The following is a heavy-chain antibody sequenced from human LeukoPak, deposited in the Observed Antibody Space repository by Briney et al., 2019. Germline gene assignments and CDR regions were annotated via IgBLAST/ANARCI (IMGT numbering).Heavy chain of an antibody. Sequence: PGGSLRLSCTASGFTFSGYGMHWVRQPPGKGLEWVAFIRFDGNNKYYADSVKGRFTISRDNSKNTLYLQMNSLRAEDTAVYYCARDGTYSSSWYFGHWGQGTLVTVSS. V-gene: IGHV3-30*02. CDR2: IRFDGNNK. J-gene: IGHJ4*02. CDR1: GFTFSGYG. D-gene: IGHD6-13*01. CDR3: ARDGTYSSSWYFGH.